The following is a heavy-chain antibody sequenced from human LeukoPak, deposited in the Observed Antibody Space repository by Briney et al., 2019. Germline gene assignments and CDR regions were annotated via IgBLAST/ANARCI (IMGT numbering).Heavy chain of an antibody. CDR2: ISYDGSNK. CDR1: GFTFSSYG. CDR3: AKDETRDGNNLGATDY. Sequence: SGRSLRLSCAASGFTFSSYGMHWVRQAPGKGLEWVAVISYDGSNKYYADSVKGRFTISRDNSKNTLYLQMNSLRAEDTAVYYCAKDETRDGNNLGATDYWGQGTLVTVSS. D-gene: IGHD5-24*01. J-gene: IGHJ4*02. V-gene: IGHV3-30*18.